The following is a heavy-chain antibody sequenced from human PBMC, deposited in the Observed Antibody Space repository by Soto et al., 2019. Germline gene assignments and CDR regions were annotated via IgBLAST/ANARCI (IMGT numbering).Heavy chain of an antibody. D-gene: IGHD3-10*01. CDR3: SSDPSDLLWFGPLEENGMDV. CDR1: GFTFSSYA. CDR2: ISYDGSKK. Sequence: GGSLRLSCAASGFTFSSYAMHWVRQAPGKGLEWVAVISYDGSKKYYADSVKGRFTISRDNSKNTLYLQMNSLRAEDTAVYYCSSDPSDLLWFGPLEENGMDVWGQGTTVTVSS. J-gene: IGHJ6*02. V-gene: IGHV3-30-3*01.